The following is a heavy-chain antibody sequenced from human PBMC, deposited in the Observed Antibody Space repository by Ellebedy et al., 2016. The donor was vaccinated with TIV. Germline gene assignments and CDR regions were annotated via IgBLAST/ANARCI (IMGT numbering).Heavy chain of an antibody. Sequence: MPSETLSLTCTVSGGSVSSYYWSWIRQPPEKGLEWIGYVSDSGNTDYNPSLKSRLTISLDTSKNQFSLKLSSVTAADTAVYYCARYSSGHPRAEYFQHWGRGTLVTVSS. CDR3: ARYSSGHPRAEYFQH. V-gene: IGHV4-59*08. D-gene: IGHD3-22*01. CDR1: GGSVSSYY. J-gene: IGHJ1*01. CDR2: VSDSGNT.